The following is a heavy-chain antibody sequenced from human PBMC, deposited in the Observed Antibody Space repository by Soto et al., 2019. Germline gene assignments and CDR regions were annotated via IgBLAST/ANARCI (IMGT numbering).Heavy chain of an antibody. J-gene: IGHJ4*02. V-gene: IGHV4-34*01. CDR1: GGSFSGYS. D-gene: IGHD2-8*02. CDR3: ARDKITGLFDY. Sequence: QVQLQQWGAGLLKPSETLSLTCAVYGGSFSGYSWTWIRQPPGTGLEWVGEFNHSGSTNYNPSLKSRVTISVDTSKNQFSLKLTSVTAADTAVYYCARDKITGLFDYWGQGTLVTVSS. CDR2: FNHSGST.